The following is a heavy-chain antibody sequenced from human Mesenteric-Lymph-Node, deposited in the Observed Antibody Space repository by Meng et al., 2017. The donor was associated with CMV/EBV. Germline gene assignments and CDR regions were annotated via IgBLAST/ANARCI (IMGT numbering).Heavy chain of an antibody. V-gene: IGHV4-38-2*02. CDR2: IYHSGST. CDR3: ARVAYDSWYFDL. CDR1: GYSISSGYY. D-gene: IGHD5-12*01. J-gene: IGHJ2*01. Sequence: GSLRLSCTVSGYSISSGYYWGWIRQPPGKGLEWIGSIYHSGSTYYNPSLKSRVTISVDTSKNQFSLKLSSVTAADTAVYYCARVAYDSWYFDLWGRGTLVTVSS.